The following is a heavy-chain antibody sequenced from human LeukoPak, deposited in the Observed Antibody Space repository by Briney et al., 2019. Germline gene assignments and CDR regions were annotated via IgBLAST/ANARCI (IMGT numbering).Heavy chain of an antibody. Sequence: PSETLSLTCTVSGGSISSYYWSWIRQPAGKGLEWIGHIYTSGSTNYNPSLKSRVTMSLDTSRNQFSLKLNSVTAADTAVYYCAKSNGYGLIDIWGQGTMVTVSS. D-gene: IGHD3-22*01. CDR2: IYTSGST. CDR1: GGSISSYY. J-gene: IGHJ3*02. V-gene: IGHV4-4*07. CDR3: AKSNGYGLIDI.